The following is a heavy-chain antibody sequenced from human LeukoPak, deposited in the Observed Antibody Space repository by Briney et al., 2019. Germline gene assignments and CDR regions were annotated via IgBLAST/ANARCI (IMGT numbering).Heavy chain of an antibody. CDR2: IYTSGST. CDR1: GGSISSYY. J-gene: IGHJ6*03. D-gene: IGHD3-10*01. Sequence: PSETLSLTCTVSGGSISSYYWSWIRQPAGKGLEWIGRIYTSGSTNYNPSLKSRVTMSVGTSKNQFSLKLSSVTAADTAVYYCARAPLSPHRASYYYYYMDVWGKGTTVTVSS. CDR3: ARAPLSPHRASYYYYYMDV. V-gene: IGHV4-4*07.